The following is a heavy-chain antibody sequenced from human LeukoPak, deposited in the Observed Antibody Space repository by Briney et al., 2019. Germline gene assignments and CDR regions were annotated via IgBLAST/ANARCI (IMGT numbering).Heavy chain of an antibody. CDR1: GYTFNGYY. Sequence: GASVKVSCKACGYTFNGYYMHWVRQAPGQGLEWMGWVNPNRGGTNYAQKFQGRVTITRDTSISTAYMELSGLRSDDTAVYYCARERGYCSSTSCYTSDAFDIWGQGTMVTVSS. D-gene: IGHD2-2*02. CDR2: VNPNRGGT. V-gene: IGHV1-2*02. CDR3: ARERGYCSSTSCYTSDAFDI. J-gene: IGHJ3*02.